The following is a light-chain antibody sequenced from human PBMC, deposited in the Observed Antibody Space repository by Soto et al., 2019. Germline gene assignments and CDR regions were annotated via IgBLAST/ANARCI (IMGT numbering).Light chain of an antibody. Sequence: QSALTQPLSVSGSPGQSVTISSTGTSSNVGGYNYVSWYQQHPGIAPQLIIYDVTKRPSGVPDRFSGSKSGNTASLTISGLQAEDEADYYCCSYAGSYSWVFGGGTQLTVL. V-gene: IGLV2-11*01. J-gene: IGLJ3*02. CDR1: SSNVGGYNY. CDR2: DVT. CDR3: CSYAGSYSWV.